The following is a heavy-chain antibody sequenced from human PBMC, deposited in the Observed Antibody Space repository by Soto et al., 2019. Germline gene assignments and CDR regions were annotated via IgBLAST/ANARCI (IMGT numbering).Heavy chain of an antibody. Sequence: SETLSLTCAVYGGSFSGYYWSWIRQPPGKGLEWIGEINHSGSTNYNPSLKSRVTISVDTSKNQFSLKLSSVTAADTAVYYCARSLWVQLWLQGTPGIDYWGQGTLVTVSS. J-gene: IGHJ4*02. CDR2: INHSGST. CDR1: GGSFSGYY. CDR3: ARSLWVQLWLQGTPGIDY. V-gene: IGHV4-34*01. D-gene: IGHD5-18*01.